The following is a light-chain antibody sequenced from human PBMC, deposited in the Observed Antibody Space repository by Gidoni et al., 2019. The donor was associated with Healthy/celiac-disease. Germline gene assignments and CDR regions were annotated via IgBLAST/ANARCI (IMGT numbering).Light chain of an antibody. CDR3: RQSYSTPGT. CDR2: AAS. CDR1: QSISSY. Sequence: DLQMTQSPSSLSASVGDRVTITCRASQSISSYLNWYQQKPGKAPKLLIYAASSLQSGVPSRFSGSGSGTDFTLTISSLQPEDFATYYCRQSYSTPGTFGQGTKVEIK. V-gene: IGKV1-39*01. J-gene: IGKJ1*01.